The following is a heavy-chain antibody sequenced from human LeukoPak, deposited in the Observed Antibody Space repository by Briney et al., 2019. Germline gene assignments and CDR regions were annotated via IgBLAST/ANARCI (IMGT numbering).Heavy chain of an antibody. J-gene: IGHJ3*02. CDR2: ISSSSSYI. Sequence: GGSLRLSCAASGFTVSSNYMSWVRQAPGKGLEWVSSISSSSSYIYYADSVKGRFTISRDNAKNSLYLQMNSLRAEDTAVYYCARDYCTNGVCSLDAFDIWGQGTMVTVSS. D-gene: IGHD2-8*01. CDR1: GFTVSSNY. CDR3: ARDYCTNGVCSLDAFDI. V-gene: IGHV3-21*01.